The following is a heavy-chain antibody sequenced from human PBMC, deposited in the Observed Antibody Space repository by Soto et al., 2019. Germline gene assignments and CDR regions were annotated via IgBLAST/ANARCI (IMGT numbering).Heavy chain of an antibody. J-gene: IGHJ6*02. CDR3: ARDGRKQLGVEGGSAMDV. V-gene: IGHV1-18*01. CDR1: GYTFTSYG. CDR2: ISGDNGQT. Sequence: ASVKLSCKASGYTFTSYGISWVRQAPGQGLEWMGWISGDNGQTTYGQKFRGRVTITTDTSTSTAYMELRSLRSDDTGVYYCARDGRKQLGVEGGSAMDVWG. D-gene: IGHD3-16*01.